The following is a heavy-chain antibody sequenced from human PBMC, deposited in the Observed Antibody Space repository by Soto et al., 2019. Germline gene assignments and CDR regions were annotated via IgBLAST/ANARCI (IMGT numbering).Heavy chain of an antibody. CDR2: ISYDGSNK. CDR3: AKEIVGLFDY. CDR1: GFTFSSYG. D-gene: IGHD3-22*01. Sequence: QVQLVESGGGVVQPGRSLRLSCAASGFTFSSYGMHWVRQAPGKGLEWVAVISYDGSNKYYADSVKGRFTISRDNSKNTLYLQMNSMRAEDTAVYYCAKEIVGLFDYWGQGTLVTVSS. J-gene: IGHJ4*02. V-gene: IGHV3-30*18.